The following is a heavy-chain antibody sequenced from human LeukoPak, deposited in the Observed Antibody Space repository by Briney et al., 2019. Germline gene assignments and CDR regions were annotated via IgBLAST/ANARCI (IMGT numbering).Heavy chain of an antibody. CDR2: MNPISGNT. Sequence: ASVKVSCKASGYTFTSYDFTWVRQATGQGLEWMGWMNPISGNTGYAQKFQGRVTITRNTSISTAYMELSGLRSEDTAVYYCARGRSTGYPYYFEYWGQGTLVTVSS. CDR1: GYTFTSYD. J-gene: IGHJ4*02. D-gene: IGHD5-12*01. CDR3: ARGRSTGYPYYFEY. V-gene: IGHV1-8*01.